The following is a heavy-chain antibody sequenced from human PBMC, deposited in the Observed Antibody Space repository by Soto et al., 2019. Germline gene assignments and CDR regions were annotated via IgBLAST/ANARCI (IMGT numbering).Heavy chain of an antibody. CDR2: IIPIFGTA. V-gene: IGHV1-69*06. CDR1: GGTFSSYA. D-gene: IGHD3-10*01. J-gene: IGHJ6*02. Sequence: GASVKVSCKASGGTFSSYAISWVRQAPGQGLEWMGGIIPIFGTANYAQKFQGRVTITADKSTSTAYMELSSLRSEDTAVYYCAREGYYYGSGGPRGRYYYYYGIDVWGQGPTVTVSS. CDR3: AREGYYYGSGGPRGRYYYYYGIDV.